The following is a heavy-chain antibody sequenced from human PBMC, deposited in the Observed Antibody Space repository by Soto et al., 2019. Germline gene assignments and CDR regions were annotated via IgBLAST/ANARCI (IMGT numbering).Heavy chain of an antibody. CDR1: GFTFGRFA. J-gene: IGHJ2*01. CDR2: ISNDGNKK. Sequence: QVQLVESGGAVVQPGRSLRLSCATSGFTFGRFAMHWVRQAPGKGLEWLAVISNDGNKKYYGDSVNGQIIISRDNSKNTLYLQMNSLRPDDTAVYYCAKVREWGWQHLAAGFWYLDVWGRGTLVTVSS. V-gene: IGHV3-30*18. CDR3: AKVREWGWQHLAAGFWYLDV. D-gene: IGHD3-3*01.